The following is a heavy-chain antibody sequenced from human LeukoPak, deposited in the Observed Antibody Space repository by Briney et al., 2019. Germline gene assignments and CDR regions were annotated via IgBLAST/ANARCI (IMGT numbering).Heavy chain of an antibody. CDR2: INPNSGGT. CDR3: ARGPCTNGVCYRYPDY. J-gene: IGHJ4*02. CDR1: GYTFTGYY. Sequence: ASVKVSCKASGYTFTGYYMHWVRQAPGQGLEWMGWINPNSGGTNYAQKFQGRVTMTRDTSISTAYMELSRLRSDDTAAYYCARGPCTNGVCYRYPDYWGQGTLVTVSS. D-gene: IGHD2-8*01. V-gene: IGHV1-2*02.